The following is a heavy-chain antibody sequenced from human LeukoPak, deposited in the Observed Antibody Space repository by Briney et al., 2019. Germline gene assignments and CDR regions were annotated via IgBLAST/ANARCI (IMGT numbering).Heavy chain of an antibody. Sequence: GGSLRLSCAASGFTFSNAWMSWVRQAPGKGLEWVGRVKSKTDGGTTDYAAPVKGRFAISRYNSKNTLYLQMNILRAEDTAAHYCARDAARRYYYYYYMDVWGKGTTVTVSS. V-gene: IGHV3-15*01. D-gene: IGHD6-6*01. CDR3: ARDAARRYYYYYYMDV. CDR1: GFTFSNAW. CDR2: VKSKTDGGTT. J-gene: IGHJ6*03.